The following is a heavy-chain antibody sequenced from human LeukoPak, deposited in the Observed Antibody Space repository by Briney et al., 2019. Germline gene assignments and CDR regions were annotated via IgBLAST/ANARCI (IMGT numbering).Heavy chain of an antibody. Sequence: SVKVSCKASGGTFSSYAISWVRQAPGQGLEWMGRIIPIFGTANYAQKFQGRVTITADESTSTAYMELSSLRSEDTAVYYCARDRLPAATTSYYYYYMDVWGKGTTVTVSS. CDR3: ARDRLPAATTSYYYYYMDV. J-gene: IGHJ6*03. CDR1: GGTFSSYA. CDR2: IIPIFGTA. V-gene: IGHV1-69*13. D-gene: IGHD2-2*01.